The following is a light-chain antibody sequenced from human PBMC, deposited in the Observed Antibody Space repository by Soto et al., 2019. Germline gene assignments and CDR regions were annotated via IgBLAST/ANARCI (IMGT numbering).Light chain of an antibody. Sequence: QSALTQPASVSGSPGQSITISCTGTSSDVGGYNYVSWYQQHPGKAPKLMIYEVSNRPSGVSNRFSGSKPGNTASLTISGLQAEDQADYYCSSYTSSSTLVFGTGTRSPS. V-gene: IGLV2-14*01. CDR1: SSDVGGYNY. J-gene: IGLJ1*01. CDR3: SSYTSSSTLV. CDR2: EVS.